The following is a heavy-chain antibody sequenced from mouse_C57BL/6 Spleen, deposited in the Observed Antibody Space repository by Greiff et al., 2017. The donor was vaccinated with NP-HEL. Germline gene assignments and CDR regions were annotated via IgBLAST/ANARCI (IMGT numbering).Heavy chain of an antibody. CDR2: IDPSDSYT. CDR3: ARSNGNYVWYFDV. J-gene: IGHJ1*03. Sequence: QVQLKESGAELVMPGASVKLSCKASGYTFTSYWMHWVKQRPGQGLEWIGEIDPSDSYTNYNQKFKGKSTLTVDKSSSTAYMQLSSLTSEDSAVYYCARSNGNYVWYFDVWGTGTTVTVSS. D-gene: IGHD2-1*01. CDR1: GYTFTSYW. V-gene: IGHV1-69*01.